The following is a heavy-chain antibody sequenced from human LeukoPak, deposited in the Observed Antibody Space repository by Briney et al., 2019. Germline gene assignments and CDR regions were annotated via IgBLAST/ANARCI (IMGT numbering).Heavy chain of an antibody. CDR1: GSTVSSNY. V-gene: IGHV3-66*01. CDR2: IYSGGST. CDR3: ATTRRTYYDFWSGYDYYGMDV. D-gene: IGHD3-3*01. Sequence: PGGSLRLSCAASGSTVSSNYMSWVRQAPGKGLEWVSVIYSGGSTYYADSVKGRFTISRDNSKNTLYLQMNSLRAEDTAVYYCATTRRTYYDFWSGYDYYGMDVWGQGTTVTVSS. J-gene: IGHJ6*02.